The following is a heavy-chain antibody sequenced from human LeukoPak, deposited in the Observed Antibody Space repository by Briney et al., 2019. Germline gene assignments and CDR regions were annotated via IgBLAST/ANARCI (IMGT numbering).Heavy chain of an antibody. CDR1: GFPFNTYT. V-gene: IGHV3-21*01. CDR3: ARVGTYDGGHSYGFSDY. Sequence: GGSLRLSCAASGFPFNTYTMNWVRQAPGKGLEWVSSISSTSTYIYYADSVKGRFTISRDNAKNSLYLQMNGLTAVDTAVYYCARVGTYDGGHSYGFSDYWGQGTLVTVSS. CDR2: ISSTSTYI. D-gene: IGHD5-18*01. J-gene: IGHJ4*02.